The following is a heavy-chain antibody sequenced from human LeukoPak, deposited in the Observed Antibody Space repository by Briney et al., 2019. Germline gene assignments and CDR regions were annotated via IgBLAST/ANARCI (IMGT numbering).Heavy chain of an antibody. CDR1: GGTFSSYA. D-gene: IGHD3-22*01. CDR2: ISGSGGST. CDR3: ARERTYYYDSSGYLGDAFDI. V-gene: IGHV3-23*01. J-gene: IGHJ3*02. Sequence: GASVKVSCKASGGTFSSYAISWVRQAPGKGLEWVSAISGSGGSTYYADSVKGRFTISRDNAKNSLYLQMNSLRAEDTALYYCARERTYYYDSSGYLGDAFDIWGQGTMVTVSS.